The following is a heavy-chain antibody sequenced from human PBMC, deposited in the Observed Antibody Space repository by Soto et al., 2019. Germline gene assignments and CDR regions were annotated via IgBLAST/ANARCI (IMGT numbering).Heavy chain of an antibody. Sequence: QAQLVQPGAEVRKPGASVKVSCKASGYTFYSHSISWVRQAPGQGLEWMGRINADYGNTQYAQKFRGRVTMTTDTSTTTVYMELTNLRSDDTAVYYCARCIQGDYYYGMDVWGQGTTVNVSS. J-gene: IGHJ6*02. CDR3: ARCIQGDYYYGMDV. CDR1: GYTFYSHS. D-gene: IGHD5-18*01. V-gene: IGHV1-18*01. CDR2: INADYGNT.